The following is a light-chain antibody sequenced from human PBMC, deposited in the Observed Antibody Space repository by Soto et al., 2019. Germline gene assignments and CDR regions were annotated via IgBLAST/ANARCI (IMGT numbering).Light chain of an antibody. CDR3: QQYGSSPRT. Sequence: EIVLTQSPGTLSLSPGERATLSCRASQSVSSSYLAWYQQKPGQAPGLLIYDASNRATGIPARFSGSGSGTDFSLTISRLEPEDFAVYYCQQYGSSPRTFGQGTKVDNK. J-gene: IGKJ1*01. CDR2: DAS. CDR1: QSVSSSY. V-gene: IGKV3-20*01.